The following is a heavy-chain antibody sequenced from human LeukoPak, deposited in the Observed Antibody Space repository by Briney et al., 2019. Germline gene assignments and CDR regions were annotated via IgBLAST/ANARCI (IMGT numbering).Heavy chain of an antibody. J-gene: IGHJ4*02. CDR3: ASRRYYDSSDIDY. CDR2: ISSSGSTI. CDR1: GFTFSDYY. D-gene: IGHD3-22*01. Sequence: TGGSLRLSCAASGFTFSDYYMSWIRQAPGKGLEWVSYISSSGSTIYYADSVKGRFTISRDNAKNSLYLQMNSLRAEDTAVYYCASRRYYDSSDIDYWGQGTLVTVSS. V-gene: IGHV3-11*01.